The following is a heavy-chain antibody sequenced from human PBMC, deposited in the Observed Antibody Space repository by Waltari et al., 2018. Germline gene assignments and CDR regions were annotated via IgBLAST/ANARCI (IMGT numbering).Heavy chain of an antibody. CDR2: INWNGGST. CDR1: GFTFDDYG. Sequence: EVQLVESGGGVVRPGGSLRLSCAASGFTFDDYGMSWVRQAPGKGLEWVSGINWNGGSTGYADSVKGRFTISRDNAKNSLYLQMNSLRAEDTALYYCARGKRVAHTAMVIGYYYYYMDVWGKGTTVTVSS. CDR3: ARGKRVAHTAMVIGYYYYYMDV. D-gene: IGHD5-18*01. V-gene: IGHV3-20*04. J-gene: IGHJ6*03.